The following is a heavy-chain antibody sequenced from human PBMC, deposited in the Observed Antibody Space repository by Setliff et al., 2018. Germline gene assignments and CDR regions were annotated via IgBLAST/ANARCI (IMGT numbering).Heavy chain of an antibody. CDR1: GYTFTGYY. J-gene: IGHJ3*02. V-gene: IGHV1-2*06. Sequence: VSVKVSCKASGYTFTGYYMYWVRQAPGQGLEWMGRINPSSGATIYAQKFQGRVTMTSDTSISTAYMELGRLRSDDTAVYFRARDGGGDSDAFDIWGQGTMVTVSS. D-gene: IGHD3-16*01. CDR2: INPSSGAT. CDR3: ARDGGGDSDAFDI.